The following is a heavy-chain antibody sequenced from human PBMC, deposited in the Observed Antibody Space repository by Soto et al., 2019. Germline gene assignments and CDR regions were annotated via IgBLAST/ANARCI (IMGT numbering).Heavy chain of an antibody. D-gene: IGHD3-22*01. V-gene: IGHV4-30-4*01. J-gene: IGHJ4*02. CDR2: IYFSEST. CDR3: AVAQYYYDSSGYYGY. Sequence: SETLSLTCNVSGGSISSGDYYWSWIRQPPGKGLEWIGYIYFSESTSYNPSLKSRVTISGDTSKNQFSLRLTSVTAADTAVYYCAVAQYYYDSSGYYGYWGQGTLVTVSS. CDR1: GGSISSGDYY.